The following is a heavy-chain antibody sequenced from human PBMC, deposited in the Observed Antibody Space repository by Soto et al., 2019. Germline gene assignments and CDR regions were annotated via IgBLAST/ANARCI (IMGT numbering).Heavy chain of an antibody. V-gene: IGHV1-2*02. Sequence: QVHLVQSGAEVKSPGASVKVSCKAAGYSFSAYYLHWVRHAPGQGLEWMGWLDPNTRRTNYAQKFKGRVTMTSDTSISTAYMELSRLTSDDSAVYYCGRDGVEILSPALGHWLDPWGQGTLVSVSS. CDR1: GYSFSAYY. CDR3: GRDGVEILSPALGHWLDP. D-gene: IGHD2-21*01. J-gene: IGHJ5*02. CDR2: LDPNTRRT.